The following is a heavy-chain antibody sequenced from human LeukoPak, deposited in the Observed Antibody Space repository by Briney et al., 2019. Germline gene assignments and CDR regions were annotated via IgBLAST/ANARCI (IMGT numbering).Heavy chain of an antibody. CDR2: IGGSGAGT. V-gene: IGHV3-23*01. CDR1: GFTVSSNY. D-gene: IGHD5-18*01. CDR3: AKNGGDSYGTGHFDY. Sequence: GGSLRLSCAASGFTVSSNYMTWVRQAPGKGLEWVSAIGGSGAGTYYADSVKGRFTISRDNSKNTLYLQTNSLRAEDTAVYYCAKNGGDSYGTGHFDYWGQGTLVTVSS. J-gene: IGHJ4*02.